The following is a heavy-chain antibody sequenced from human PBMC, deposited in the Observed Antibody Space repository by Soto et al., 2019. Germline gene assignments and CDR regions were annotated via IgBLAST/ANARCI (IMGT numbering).Heavy chain of an antibody. J-gene: IGHJ4*02. V-gene: IGHV3-23*01. CDR3: AKVRRGPASESSVY. Sequence: PWRPLRLYCATSEVSITSYAMTCYRQAPGKGLEWVSAISAAGGLTYYADSVKGRFTISRDNSKNTLYLQMNSLRAEDTAVHYCAKVRRGPASESSVYRGQGTLVTVSS. CDR1: EVSITSYA. CDR2: ISAAGGLT. D-gene: IGHD1-26*01.